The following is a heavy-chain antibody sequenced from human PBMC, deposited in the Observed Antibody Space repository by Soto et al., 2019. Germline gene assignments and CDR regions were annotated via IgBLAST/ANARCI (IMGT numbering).Heavy chain of an antibody. CDR2: ISSSSSTI. CDR1: GFTFSSYS. Sequence: EVQLVESGGGLVQPGGSLRLSCAASGFTFSSYSMNWVRQAPGKGLEWVSYISSSSSTIYYADSVKGRFTISRDNAKNSLYQQMNSLRAEDTAVYYCARIGRLRWGDYWGQGTLVTVSS. V-gene: IGHV3-48*01. J-gene: IGHJ4*02. CDR3: ARIGRLRWGDY. D-gene: IGHD4-17*01.